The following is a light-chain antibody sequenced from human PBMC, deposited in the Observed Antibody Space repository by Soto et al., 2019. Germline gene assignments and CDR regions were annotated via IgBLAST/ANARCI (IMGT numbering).Light chain of an antibody. CDR1: QSRLHITGETF. Sequence: DVVMTLTPLSLSVGPGEPASNTCKSSQSRLHITGETFLSWYLQKTGKSPQVRIYEVSTRVSGVPDRLSGSGEGTDSTIEISRVENDDVGIESCMQSTQLTPTFGQGTRLEIK. V-gene: IGKV2D-29*02. CDR2: EVS. CDR3: MQSTQLTPT. J-gene: IGKJ5*01.